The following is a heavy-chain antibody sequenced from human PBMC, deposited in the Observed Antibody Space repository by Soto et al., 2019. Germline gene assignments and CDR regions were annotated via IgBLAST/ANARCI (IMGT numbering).Heavy chain of an antibody. CDR1: GGSISSYY. CDR3: ARHKGSSSWYPFDY. V-gene: IGHV4-59*01. D-gene: IGHD6-13*01. Sequence: QVQLQESGPGLVKPSVTLSLTCTVSGGSISSYYWTWIRQPPGKGLEWIGYIYYSGSTNYNPSLRSRVTISIDTSKNQFSLKLTSVTAADTAVYYCARHKGSSSWYPFDYWGQGALVTVSS. CDR2: IYYSGST. J-gene: IGHJ4*02.